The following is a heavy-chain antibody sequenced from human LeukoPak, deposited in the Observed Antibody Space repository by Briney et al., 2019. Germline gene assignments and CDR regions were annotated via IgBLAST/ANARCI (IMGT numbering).Heavy chain of an antibody. Sequence: GGSLRLPCAASGFTFSSYGMHWVRQAPGKGLEWVAYIRYDGSNKYYEDSMKGRFTISRDNARNSLYLQMNSLRAEDTAVYYCATSQGSWPDYFDYWGQGTLVTVSS. J-gene: IGHJ4*02. CDR3: ATSQGSWPDYFDY. V-gene: IGHV3-30*02. D-gene: IGHD6-13*01. CDR1: GFTFSSYG. CDR2: IRYDGSNK.